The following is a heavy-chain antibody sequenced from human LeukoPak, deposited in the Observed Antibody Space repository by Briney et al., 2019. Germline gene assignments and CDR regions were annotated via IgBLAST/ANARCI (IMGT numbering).Heavy chain of an antibody. V-gene: IGHV4-4*02. Sequence: SGTLSLTRAVSGGSISSSSWWSWVRQPPGKGLEWIGEINHSGSTNYSPSLKSRVTISVDTSKNQFSLKLRSVTAADTAVYYCARAGGLRFLRTKLWFDPWGQ. CDR1: GGSISSSSW. CDR3: ARAGGLRFLRTKLWFDP. D-gene: IGHD3-3*01. J-gene: IGHJ5*02. CDR2: INHSGST.